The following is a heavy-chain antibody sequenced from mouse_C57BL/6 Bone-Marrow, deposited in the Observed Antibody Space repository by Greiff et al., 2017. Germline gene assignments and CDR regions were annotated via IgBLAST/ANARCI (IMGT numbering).Heavy chain of an antibody. CDR2: ISDGGSYT. CDR3: AREREYYGYFDY. CDR1: GFTFSSYA. J-gene: IGHJ2*01. Sequence: EVQLVESGGGLVKPGGSLKLSCAASGFTFSSYAMPWVRQTPEKRLEWVATISDGGSYTYYPDNVKGRFTISRDNAKNNLYLQMSNLKSEDTAMYYCAREREYYGYFDYWGQGTTLTVSS. V-gene: IGHV5-4*01. D-gene: IGHD1-1*01.